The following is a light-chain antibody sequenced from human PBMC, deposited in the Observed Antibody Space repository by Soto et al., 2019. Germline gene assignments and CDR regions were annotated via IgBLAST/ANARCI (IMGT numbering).Light chain of an antibody. CDR2: AAS. V-gene: IGKV3-15*01. CDR3: QQYDMTSG. CDR1: QSVSTN. J-gene: IGKJ4*01. Sequence: EIVMTQSPATLSVSSGERATLSCRASQSVSTNLAWYQQKPGQAPKVLIYAASTRATGVPARFSGSGSGTEFTITISTLQSEDFAVYYCQQYDMTSGFGGGTKVEIK.